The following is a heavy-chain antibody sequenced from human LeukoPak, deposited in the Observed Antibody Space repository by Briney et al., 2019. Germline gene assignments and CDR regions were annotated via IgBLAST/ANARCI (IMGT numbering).Heavy chain of an antibody. CDR2: LSYSGST. Sequence: ASETLSLNCSVSGASISSYYWSWIRQPPGKGLEWIGYLSYSGSTYYNPSLKSRVSISVYTSKNQFSLRLRSVTAADTALYYCARHDSGYDLDFWGQGTLVTVSS. D-gene: IGHD5-12*01. J-gene: IGHJ4*02. CDR3: ARHDSGYDLDF. V-gene: IGHV4-59*08. CDR1: GASISSYY.